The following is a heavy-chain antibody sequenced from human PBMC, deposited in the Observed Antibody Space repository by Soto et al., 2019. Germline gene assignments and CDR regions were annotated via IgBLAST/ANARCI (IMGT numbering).Heavy chain of an antibody. CDR1: GFTFSMFS. CDR3: VHTRSTVTIPPT. CDR2: ISSNGESA. Sequence: AGGSLRLSCSASGFTFSMFSMHWVRQAPGKRLEYVSGISSNGESAYYADSVKGRFTISRDNSKNTLYLQMSSLRAVDTAVYCCVHTRSTVTIPPTWGQGTLVTVSS. D-gene: IGHD4-17*01. J-gene: IGHJ5*02. V-gene: IGHV3-64D*06.